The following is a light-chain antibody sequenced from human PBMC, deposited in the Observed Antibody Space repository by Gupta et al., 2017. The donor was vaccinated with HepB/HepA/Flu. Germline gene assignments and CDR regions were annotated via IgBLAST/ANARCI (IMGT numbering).Light chain of an antibody. CDR2: AAS. CDR1: QGIRSW. Sequence: DIQMTQSPSSGSAAVGDRVTITCRASQGIRSWLAWYQQKPGKAPKLLIYAASSLQNEVPSRFSGSGSGTDFTLTIRSLQPEDFATYYCQQANTFPPFTFGGGTKVEIK. V-gene: IGKV1-12*01. CDR3: QQANTFPPFT. J-gene: IGKJ4*01.